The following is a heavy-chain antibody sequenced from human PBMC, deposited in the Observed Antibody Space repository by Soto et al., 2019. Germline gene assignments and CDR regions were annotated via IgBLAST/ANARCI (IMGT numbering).Heavy chain of an antibody. V-gene: IGHV1-69*01. J-gene: IGHJ4*02. CDR2: IIPVFATA. D-gene: IGHD2-2*01. CDR3: ARREYQGPPSDY. CDR1: GATFSNYA. Sequence: QVQLVQSGAEVKKPGSSVNVSCKASGATFSNYAVTWVRQAPGQGLEWVGGIIPVFATATYAQTFQGRVTITADESTNTAYMELSSLRSEDTAVYYCARREYQGPPSDYWGQGTLVTVSS.